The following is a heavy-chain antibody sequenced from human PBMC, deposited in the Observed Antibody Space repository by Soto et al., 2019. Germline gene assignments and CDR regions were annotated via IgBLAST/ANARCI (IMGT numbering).Heavy chain of an antibody. CDR3: ARDPRPGAGDYGMDV. CDR2: INPIFGTA. D-gene: IGHD3-10*01. Sequence: QVQLVQSGAEVKKPGSSVKVSCKASGGTFSSYAISWVRQAPGQGLEWMGGINPIFGTANYAQKFQGRVTSTEDESTRIAYMELSSLRSEDTAVYYCARDPRPGAGDYGMDVWGQGTTVTVSS. J-gene: IGHJ6*01. CDR1: GGTFSSYA. V-gene: IGHV1-69*01.